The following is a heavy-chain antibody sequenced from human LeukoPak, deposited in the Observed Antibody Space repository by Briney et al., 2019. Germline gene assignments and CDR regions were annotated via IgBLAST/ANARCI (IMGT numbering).Heavy chain of an antibody. V-gene: IGHV3-48*03. CDR3: TKLAVASADS. CDR2: ISPSGSTK. D-gene: IGHD6-19*01. CDR1: GFSFSSYE. J-gene: IGHJ5*01. Sequence: GGPLRLSCAASGFSFSSYEMNWVRQAPGKGLEWVSNISPSGSTKYYADSVRGRFTVSRDNAKNSLYLQMNSLRAGDTGVYYCTKLAVASADSWGQGTLVTVSS.